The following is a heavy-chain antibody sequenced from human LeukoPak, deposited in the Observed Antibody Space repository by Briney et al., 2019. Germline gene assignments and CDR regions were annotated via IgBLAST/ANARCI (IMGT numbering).Heavy chain of an antibody. Sequence: SETLSLTCTVSGGSISSYYWSWIRQPPGKGLEGIGYIYYSGSTNYNPSLKSRVTISVDTSKNQFSLKLSSVPAADTAVYYCARHPRYSRIYYFDYWGQGTLVTVSS. CDR1: GGSISSYY. CDR3: ARHPRYSRIYYFDY. D-gene: IGHD3-9*01. V-gene: IGHV4-59*08. CDR2: IYYSGST. J-gene: IGHJ4*02.